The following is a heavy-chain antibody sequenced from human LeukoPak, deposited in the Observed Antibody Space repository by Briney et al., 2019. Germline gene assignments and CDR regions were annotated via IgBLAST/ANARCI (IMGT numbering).Heavy chain of an antibody. CDR2: INPNSGGT. CDR3: ARLFEYSSDTSYYYYYYMDV. J-gene: IGHJ6*03. Sequence: ASVKLSCKASGYTFTGYYMHWVRQAPAQGLEWMGWINPNSGGTNYAQEFQGRVTMTRDTSISTAYMELSRLRSDDTAVYYCARLFEYSSDTSYYYYYYMDVWGKGTTVTVSS. CDR1: GYTFTGYY. D-gene: IGHD6-6*01. V-gene: IGHV1-2*02.